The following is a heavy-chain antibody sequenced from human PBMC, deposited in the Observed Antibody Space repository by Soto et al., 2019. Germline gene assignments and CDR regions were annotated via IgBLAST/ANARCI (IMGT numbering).Heavy chain of an antibody. D-gene: IGHD3-10*01. J-gene: IGHJ6*02. Sequence: EVQLVESGGGLVQPGGSLRLSCAASGFTFSSYSMNWVRQAPGKGLEWVSYISSSSSTIYYADSVKGRFTISRDNAKNSLYLQMNSLRDEDTAVYYCARERMGMVSYYGMDVWGQGTTVTVSS. V-gene: IGHV3-48*02. CDR1: GFTFSSYS. CDR2: ISSSSSTI. CDR3: ARERMGMVSYYGMDV.